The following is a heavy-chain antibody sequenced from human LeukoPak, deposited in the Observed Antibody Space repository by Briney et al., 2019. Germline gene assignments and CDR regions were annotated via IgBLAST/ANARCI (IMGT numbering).Heavy chain of an antibody. V-gene: IGHV4-59*01. J-gene: IGHJ2*01. D-gene: IGHD3-22*01. Sequence: SETLSLTCSVSGVSITGYYWSCIRQPPGKGLEWIAYIYDSGSTSGSTSYNPSLNSRVTISVDTSRKQFSLRVTSVTAADAAVYYCVRSGGYYAQALWGRGTLVIVSS. CDR2: IYDSGSTSGST. CDR3: VRSGGYYAQAL. CDR1: GVSITGYY.